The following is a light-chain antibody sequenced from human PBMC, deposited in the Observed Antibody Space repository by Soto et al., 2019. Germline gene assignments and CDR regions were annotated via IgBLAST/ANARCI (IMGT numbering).Light chain of an antibody. CDR3: QQSYSIPWT. V-gene: IGKV1-39*01. Sequence: DIQMTQSPSSLSASVGDRVTIACRASQSINTFLNWYEVKPGKAPKLLIYAASSLQSGVPSRFSGSGSGTDFNLHISSLQPEDFATYYCQQSYSIPWTFGQGTKVEIK. J-gene: IGKJ1*01. CDR2: AAS. CDR1: QSINTF.